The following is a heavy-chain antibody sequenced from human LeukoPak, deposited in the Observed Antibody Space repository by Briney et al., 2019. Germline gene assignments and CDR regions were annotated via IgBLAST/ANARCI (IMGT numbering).Heavy chain of an antibody. V-gene: IGHV4-59*08. CDR2: IYYSGST. D-gene: IGHD6-19*01. CDR1: GGSISSYY. Sequence: PSETLSLTCTVSGGSISSYYWSWIRQPPGKGLEWIGYIYYSGSTNYNPSLKSRVTISVDTSKNQFSLKLSSVTAADTAVYYCARQNVEQWLPDAFDIWGQGTMVTVSS. J-gene: IGHJ3*02. CDR3: ARQNVEQWLPDAFDI.